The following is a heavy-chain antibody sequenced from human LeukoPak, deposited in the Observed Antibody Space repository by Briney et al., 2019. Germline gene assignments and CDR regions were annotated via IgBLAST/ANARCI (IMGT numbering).Heavy chain of an antibody. V-gene: IGHV4-34*01. D-gene: IGHD5-12*01. J-gene: IGHJ4*02. CDR1: GGSFSGYY. CDR2: INHSGST. Sequence: AETLSLTRAVYGGSFSGYYWSWIRQPPGKGLEWIGEINHSGSTNYNPSLKSRVTISVDTSKNQFSLKLSSVTAADTAVYYCARGGGYRGYDWGQGTLVNVSS. CDR3: ARGGGYRGYD.